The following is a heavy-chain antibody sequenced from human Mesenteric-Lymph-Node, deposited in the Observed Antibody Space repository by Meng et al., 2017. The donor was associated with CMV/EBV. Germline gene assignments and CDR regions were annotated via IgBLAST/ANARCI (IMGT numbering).Heavy chain of an antibody. D-gene: IGHD1-26*01. CDR3: AKGEWEHGPWEFDY. V-gene: IGHV3-30*02. CDR2: IRYDGSNK. J-gene: IGHJ4*02. CDR1: GFTFSSYG. Sequence: GESLKISCAASGFTFSSYGMNWVRQAPGKGLEWVGFIRYDGSNKYYADSVKGRFTISRDNSKNTLYLQMNTLRAEDTAVYYCAKGEWEHGPWEFDYWGQGTLVTVSS.